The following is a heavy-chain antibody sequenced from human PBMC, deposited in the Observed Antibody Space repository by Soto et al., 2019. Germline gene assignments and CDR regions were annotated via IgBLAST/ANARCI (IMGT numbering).Heavy chain of an antibody. Sequence: QVQLQESGPGLVKPSETLSLTCTVSGGSISSYYWSWIRQPPGKGLEWIGYIYYSGSTNYNPSLKIRVTISVDTSKNQFSPTLSSETAAYTAVYYCVAGIRWYGPLGYWVQGTMVTVSS. CDR2: IYYSGST. D-gene: IGHD6-13*01. V-gene: IGHV4-59*01. J-gene: IGHJ4*02. CDR3: VAGIRWYGPLGY. CDR1: GGSISSYY.